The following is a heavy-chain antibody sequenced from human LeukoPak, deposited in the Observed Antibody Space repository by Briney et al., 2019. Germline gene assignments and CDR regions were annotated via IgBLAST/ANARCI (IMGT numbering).Heavy chain of an antibody. CDR1: GFTFSSYS. CDR3: ARGHCSGGSCYSVDY. Sequence: PGGSLRLSCAASGFTFSSYSMNWVRQAPGKGLEWVSSISSSSSYIYYADSVKGRFTISRDNAKNSLYLQMNSLRAEDTAVYYRARGHCSGGSCYSVDYWGQGTLVTVSS. D-gene: IGHD2-15*01. V-gene: IGHV3-21*01. CDR2: ISSSSSYI. J-gene: IGHJ4*02.